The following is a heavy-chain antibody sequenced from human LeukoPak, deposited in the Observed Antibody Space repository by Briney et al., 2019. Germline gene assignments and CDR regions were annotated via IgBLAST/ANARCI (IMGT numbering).Heavy chain of an antibody. CDR3: ARMDIVGEFDY. D-gene: IGHD2-2*03. CDR2: IYYSGST. J-gene: IGHJ4*02. Sequence: SETLSLTCTVSGGSISSSSYYWGWIRQPPGKGLEWIGSIYYSGSTYYNPSLKSRVTISVDTSKNQFSLKLSSVTAADTAVYYCARMDIVGEFDYWGQGTLVTVSS. V-gene: IGHV4-39*01. CDR1: GGSISSSSYY.